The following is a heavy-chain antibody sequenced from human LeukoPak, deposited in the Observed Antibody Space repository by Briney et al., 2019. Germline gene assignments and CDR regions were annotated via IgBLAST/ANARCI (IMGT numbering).Heavy chain of an antibody. CDR2: INPKPDRGDT. V-gene: IGHV1-2*02. CDR3: ARGGYSSSLYDY. CDR1: GYTLSDFY. D-gene: IGHD6-13*01. J-gene: IGHJ4*02. Sequence: ASVKVSCKASGYTLSDFYMHWVRQAPGQGLEWMGWINPKPDRGDTKYARKFQARVTMSRDTSLNTAYMELSRLTSDDTAVYFCARGGYSSSLYDYWGQGTLVTVSS.